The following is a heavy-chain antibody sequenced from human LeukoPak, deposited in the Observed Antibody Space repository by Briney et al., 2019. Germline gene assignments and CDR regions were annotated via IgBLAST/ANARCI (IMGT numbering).Heavy chain of an antibody. CDR1: GFMFNSYV. D-gene: IGHD1-26*01. V-gene: IGHV3-21*01. J-gene: IGHJ4*02. CDR3: ARDGSGSYWYPFDY. CDR2: ISSSSSYI. Sequence: GGSLRLSCAASGFMFNSYVMSWVRQAPGKGLEWVSSISSSSSYIYYADSVKGRFTISRDNAKNSLYLQMNSLRAEDTAVYYCARDGSGSYWYPFDYWGQGTLVTVSS.